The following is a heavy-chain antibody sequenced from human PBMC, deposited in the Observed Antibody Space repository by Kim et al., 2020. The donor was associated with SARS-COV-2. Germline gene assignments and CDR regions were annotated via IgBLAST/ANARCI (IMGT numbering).Heavy chain of an antibody. Sequence: GGSLRLSCAASGFTFSSYSMNWVRQAPGKGLEWVSSISSSSSYIYYADSVKGRFTISRDNAKNSLYLQMNSLRAEDTAVYYCARDGSGTNKGDYWGQGTLVTVSS. V-gene: IGHV3-21*01. CDR1: GFTFSSYS. CDR3: ARDGSGTNKGDY. D-gene: IGHD3-10*01. CDR2: ISSSSSYI. J-gene: IGHJ4*02.